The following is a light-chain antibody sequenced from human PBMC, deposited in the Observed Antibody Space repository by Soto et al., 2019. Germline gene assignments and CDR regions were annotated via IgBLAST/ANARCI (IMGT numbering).Light chain of an antibody. J-gene: IGLJ1*01. CDR3: SSYTSSSTLEV. CDR1: SSDVGGHNY. Sequence: QSVLTQPASVSGSPGQSITISCTGTSSDVGGHNYVSWYQQHPGKAPKLMIYEVSNRPSGVSYRFSGSKSGNTASLTISGLQAEDEADYYCSSYTSSSTLEVFGTGTKLTVL. V-gene: IGLV2-14*01. CDR2: EVS.